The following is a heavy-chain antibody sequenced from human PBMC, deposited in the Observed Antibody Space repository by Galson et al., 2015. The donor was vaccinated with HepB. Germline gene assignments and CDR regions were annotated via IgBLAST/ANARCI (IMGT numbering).Heavy chain of an antibody. Sequence: SLRLSCAASGSTFSSYGMHWVRQAPGKGLEWVAVISYDGSNKYYADSVKGRFTISRDNSKNTLYLQMNSLRAEDTAVYYCARDDTAIADYWGQGTLVTVSS. V-gene: IGHV3-30*03. CDR3: ARDDTAIADY. CDR2: ISYDGSNK. CDR1: GSTFSSYG. D-gene: IGHD5-18*01. J-gene: IGHJ4*02.